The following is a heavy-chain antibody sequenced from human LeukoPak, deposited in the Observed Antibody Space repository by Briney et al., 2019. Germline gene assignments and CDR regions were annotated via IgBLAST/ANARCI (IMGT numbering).Heavy chain of an antibody. J-gene: IGHJ4*02. D-gene: IGHD2-15*01. CDR3: ARGTRTLEAAPFDY. CDR2: IIPISGSA. CDR1: GYTFTGYY. Sequence: SVKVSCKASGYTFTGYYMHWVRQAPGQGLEWIGGIIPISGSAYSAQKFRGRLTITADESTTTAYMELSSLTSEDTAVFYCARGTRTLEAAPFDYWGQGTLVTVSS. V-gene: IGHV1-69*13.